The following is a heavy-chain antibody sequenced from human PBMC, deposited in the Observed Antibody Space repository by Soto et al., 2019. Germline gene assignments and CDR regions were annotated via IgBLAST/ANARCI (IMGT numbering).Heavy chain of an antibody. CDR1: GGSISSYY. V-gene: IGHV4-59*01. D-gene: IGHD6-19*01. CDR2: IYYSGST. CDR3: ATSGGTGY. J-gene: IGHJ4*02. Sequence: PXETLALTCTVSGGSISSYYWSWIRQPPGKGLEWIGYIYYSGSTNYNLSLKSRVTISVDTSKNQFSLKLSSVTAADTAVYYCATSGGTGYWGQGTLVTVSS.